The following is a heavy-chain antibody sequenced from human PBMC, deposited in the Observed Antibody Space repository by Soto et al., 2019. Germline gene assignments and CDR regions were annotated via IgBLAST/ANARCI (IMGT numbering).Heavy chain of an antibody. D-gene: IGHD4-17*01. V-gene: IGHV4-31*03. J-gene: IGHJ4*02. CDR3: ARDHYGGNSVDY. CDR2: IYYSGST. CDR1: GGSISSGGYY. Sequence: QVQLQESGPGLVKPSQTLSLTCTVSGGSISSGGYYWSWIRQHPGKGLEWIGYIYYSGSTYYNPSLKSRVTISVATSKNQFSLKLSSVTAADTAVYYCARDHYGGNSVDYWGQGTLVTVSS.